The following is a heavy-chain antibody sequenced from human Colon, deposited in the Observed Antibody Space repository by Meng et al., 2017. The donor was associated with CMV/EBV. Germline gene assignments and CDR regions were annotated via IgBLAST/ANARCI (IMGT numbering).Heavy chain of an antibody. V-gene: IGHV3-30*04. CDR1: GFTFSSYA. Sequence: AASGFTFSSYAMNWVRQTPGKGPEWMAILFTDGRTTYYADSVKGRFSISRDISKNTLYLEMNNLGPEDTAIYFCARDITGSYQFDYWGQGTLVTVSS. CDR2: LFTDGRTT. J-gene: IGHJ4*02. CDR3: ARDITGSYQFDY. D-gene: IGHD3-10*01.